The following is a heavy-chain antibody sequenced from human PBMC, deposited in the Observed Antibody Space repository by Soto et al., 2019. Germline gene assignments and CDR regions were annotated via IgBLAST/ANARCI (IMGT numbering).Heavy chain of an antibody. CDR3: AKDVVYDSSGYYYVPAYYYYGMDV. D-gene: IGHD3-22*01. CDR2: ISYDGSNK. J-gene: IGHJ6*02. Sequence: GGSLRLSCAASGFTFSSYGMHWVRQAPGKGLEWVAVISYDGSNKYYADSVKGRFTISRDNSKNTLYLQMNSLRAEDTAVYYCAKDVVYDSSGYYYVPAYYYYGMDVWGQGTTVTVS. V-gene: IGHV3-30*18. CDR1: GFTFSSYG.